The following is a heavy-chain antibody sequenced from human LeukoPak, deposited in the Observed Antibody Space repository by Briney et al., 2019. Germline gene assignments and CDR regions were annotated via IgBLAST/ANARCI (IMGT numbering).Heavy chain of an antibody. CDR3: AKVSGGNYRTFDP. CDR1: GFTFSSYV. CDR2: ISGSGDST. J-gene: IGHJ5*02. V-gene: IGHV3-23*01. Sequence: GGSLRLSCAASGFTFSSYVMSWVRQAPGKGLEWVSTISGSGDSTYYADSVKGRFTISRDNSKNTLFLQVNSLRAEDTAVYYCAKVSGGNYRTFDPWGQGTLVTVSS. D-gene: IGHD4-23*01.